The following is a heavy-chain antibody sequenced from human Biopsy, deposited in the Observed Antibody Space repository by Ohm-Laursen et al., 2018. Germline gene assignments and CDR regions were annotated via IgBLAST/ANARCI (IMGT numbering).Heavy chain of an antibody. D-gene: IGHD6-25*01. V-gene: IGHV1-18*01. CDR2: ISGYNGNT. J-gene: IGHJ4*02. CDR3: ARIAAAGWDDY. CDR1: GYKFTSYG. Sequence: ASVKVSCQVSGYKFTSYGMSWVRQAPGQGFEWMGRISGYNGNTNYAQKFQGRITMTIDAATSTGYMDLRNLKSDDTAVYYCARIAAAGWDDYWGQGTLVTVSS.